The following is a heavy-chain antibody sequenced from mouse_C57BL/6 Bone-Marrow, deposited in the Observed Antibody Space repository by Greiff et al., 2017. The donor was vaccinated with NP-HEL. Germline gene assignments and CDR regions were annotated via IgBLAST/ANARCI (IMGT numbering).Heavy chain of an antibody. D-gene: IGHD6-2*01. CDR3: AIRVVPDWYFDV. J-gene: IGHJ1*03. CDR2: IHPSDSDT. CDR1: GYTFTSYW. Sequence: QVQLKQPGAELVKPGASVKVSCKASGYTFTSYWMHWVKQRPGQGLEWIGRIHPSDSDTNYNQKFKGKATLTVDKSSSTAYMKLSSLTSEDSAVYSCAIRVVPDWYFDVWGTGTTVTVSS. V-gene: IGHV1-74*01.